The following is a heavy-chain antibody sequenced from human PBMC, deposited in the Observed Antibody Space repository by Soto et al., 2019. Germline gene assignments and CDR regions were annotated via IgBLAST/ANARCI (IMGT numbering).Heavy chain of an antibody. D-gene: IGHD4-17*01. CDR3: ANVSTTVMYRPGGYSDY. CDR1: EFDFSNYA. V-gene: IGHV3-23*01. CDR2: ISGSGTKT. Sequence: GGSLRLSCAASEFDFSNYAMSWVRQAPGKGLEWVSGISGSGTKTYYADSVKGRFTISRDNSKNTLYVQMNSLRAEDTAVYYCANVSTTVMYRPGGYSDYWGPGTLVTVSS. J-gene: IGHJ4*02.